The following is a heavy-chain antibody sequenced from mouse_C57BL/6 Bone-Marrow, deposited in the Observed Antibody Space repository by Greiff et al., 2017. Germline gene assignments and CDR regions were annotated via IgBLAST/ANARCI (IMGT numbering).Heavy chain of an antibody. Sequence: VQLQQSGPELVKPGASVKIPCKASGYTFTDYNMDWVKQSHGKSLEWIGDINPNNGGTIYNQKFKGKATLTVDKSSSTAYMELRSLTSEDTAVYYCARKYYYGSRYAMDYWGQGTSVTVSS. J-gene: IGHJ4*01. CDR1: GYTFTDYN. CDR3: ARKYYYGSRYAMDY. CDR2: INPNNGGT. V-gene: IGHV1-18*01. D-gene: IGHD1-1*01.